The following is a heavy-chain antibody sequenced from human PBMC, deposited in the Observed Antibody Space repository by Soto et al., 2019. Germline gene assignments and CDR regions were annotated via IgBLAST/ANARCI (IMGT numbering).Heavy chain of an antibody. CDR1: VYSFTSYW. Sequence: RGESLKISCKVSVYSFTSYWIGWVRQMPGKGLEWMGIIYPGDSDTRYSPSFQGQVTISADKPISTAYQQWSSLKASDTAMYYCARHGLAAHDYWGQGTLVTVSS. CDR3: ARHGLAAHDY. V-gene: IGHV5-51*01. CDR2: IYPGDSDT. J-gene: IGHJ4*02. D-gene: IGHD6-13*01.